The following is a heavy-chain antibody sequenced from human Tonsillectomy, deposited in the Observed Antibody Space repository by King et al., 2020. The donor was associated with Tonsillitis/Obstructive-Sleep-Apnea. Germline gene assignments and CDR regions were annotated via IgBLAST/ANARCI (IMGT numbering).Heavy chain of an antibody. Sequence: QVQLVESGGGLVKPGGSLRLSCAASGFTCSDYYMSWIRQAPGRGLEWVSYIMSSMSYTNDSDSVKGRFTISRDNAKNSLYLQMNSLRAEDTAVYYCAREGPGPCEWGQGTLVTVSS. CDR2: IMSSMSYT. CDR1: GFTCSDYY. V-gene: IGHV3-11*05. J-gene: IGHJ4*02. CDR3: AREGPGPCE.